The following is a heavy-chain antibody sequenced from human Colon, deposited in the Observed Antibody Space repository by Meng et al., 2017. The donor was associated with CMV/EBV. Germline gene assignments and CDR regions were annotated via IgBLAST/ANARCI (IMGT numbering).Heavy chain of an antibody. J-gene: IGHJ4*02. CDR3: ARDQFYYFDQ. Sequence: GVSLKISCVASGFSFSSHGMHWVRQAPGKGLEWVAFISHDETYKHYSDSVRGRFTLSRDNSRNTLYLQMNSVTVADTAVYYCARDQFYYFDQWGQGTLVTVSS. CDR2: ISHDETYK. CDR1: GFSFSSHG. V-gene: IGHV3-30*02. D-gene: IGHD2/OR15-2a*01.